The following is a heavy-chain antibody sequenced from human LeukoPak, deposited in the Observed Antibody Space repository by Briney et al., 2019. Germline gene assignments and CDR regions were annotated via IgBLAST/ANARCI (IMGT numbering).Heavy chain of an antibody. CDR2: IKQDGSDT. D-gene: IGHD2-21*02. CDR3: ARDLGGDSR. CDR1: GFTFSTYW. V-gene: IGHV3-7*05. Sequence: GGSLRLSCAASGFTFSTYWMSWVRQAPGRGLEWVANIKQDGSDTHYVGSVKGRFTISRDNAKNTLYLQMNSLRAEDTAVYYCARDLGGDSRWGQGTLVTVSS. J-gene: IGHJ4*02.